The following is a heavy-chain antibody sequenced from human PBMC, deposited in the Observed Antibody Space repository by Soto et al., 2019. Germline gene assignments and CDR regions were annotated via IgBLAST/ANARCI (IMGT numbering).Heavy chain of an antibody. Sequence: VQLVESGGGLVKPGGSLRLSCAASGFIFSDYYMSWIRQAPGKGLEWLAYISRDGNAIFYADSVNGRFTISSDNAKNSLFLQMDDLRAEDTAMFFCARGAEMSSLTKWFDTWGQGTLVTVSS. CDR1: GFIFSDYY. J-gene: IGHJ5*02. V-gene: IGHV3-11*01. CDR2: ISRDGNAI. D-gene: IGHD1-1*01. CDR3: ARGAEMSSLTKWFDT.